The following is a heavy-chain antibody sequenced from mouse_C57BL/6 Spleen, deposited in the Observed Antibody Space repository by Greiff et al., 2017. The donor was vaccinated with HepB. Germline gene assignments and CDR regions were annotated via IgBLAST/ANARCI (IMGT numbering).Heavy chain of an antibody. CDR2: IRSKSNNYAT. V-gene: IGHV10-1*01. J-gene: IGHJ2*01. D-gene: IGHD2-5*01. Sequence: VQLQESGGGLVQPKGSLKLSCAASGFSFTTYAMNWVRQAPGKGLEWVARIRSKSNNYATYYADSVKDRFTISRDDSESMLYLQMNNLKTEDTAMYYCVRQRDYNKPFDYWGQGTTLTVSS. CDR1: GFSFTTYA. CDR3: VRQRDYNKPFDY.